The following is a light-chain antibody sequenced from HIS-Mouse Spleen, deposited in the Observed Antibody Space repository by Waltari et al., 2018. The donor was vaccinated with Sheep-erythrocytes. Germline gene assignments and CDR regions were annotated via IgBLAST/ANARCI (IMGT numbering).Light chain of an antibody. CDR3: QQSYSTPYT. CDR2: AAS. V-gene: IGKV1-39*01. Sequence: DIQMTQSPSSLSASAADRVTITCRASQSISSYLNWYQQKPGKAPKFLIYAASSLQSAVPSRFSGSGSGTDFTLTISSLQPEDFATYYCQQSYSTPYTFGQGTKLEIK. J-gene: IGKJ2*01. CDR1: QSISSY.